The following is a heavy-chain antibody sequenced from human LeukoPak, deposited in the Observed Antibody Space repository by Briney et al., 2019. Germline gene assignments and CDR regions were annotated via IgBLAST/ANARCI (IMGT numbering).Heavy chain of an antibody. V-gene: IGHV3-74*01. CDR1: GFTFSSYW. CDR2: INSDGSGT. J-gene: IGHJ5*02. D-gene: IGHD1-1*01. Sequence: PGGALRLSRAASGFTFSSYWMHWVRQAPGKGLVWVSRINSDGSGTSYADSVKGRFTISRGNAKNTMYLQMSSLRAEDTAVYYCVRGGTTFRFDPWGQGTLVTVSS. CDR3: VRGGTTFRFDP.